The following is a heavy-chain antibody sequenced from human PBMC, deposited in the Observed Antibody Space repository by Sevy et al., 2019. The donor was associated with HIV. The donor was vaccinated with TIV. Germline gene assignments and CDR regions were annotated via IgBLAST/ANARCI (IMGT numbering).Heavy chain of an antibody. Sequence: GGSLRLSCAASGFTLADYPINWFRQAPGKGLEWVGFITSKSFGGSKEDGASVKGRFSISRDDSKTIPYLQMNSLTTEDSAVYFCTRERGGAASRFDYWGQGTLVTVSS. J-gene: IGHJ4*02. CDR1: GFTLADYP. CDR3: TRERGGAASRFDY. D-gene: IGHD2-2*01. CDR2: ITSKSFGGSK. V-gene: IGHV3-49*03.